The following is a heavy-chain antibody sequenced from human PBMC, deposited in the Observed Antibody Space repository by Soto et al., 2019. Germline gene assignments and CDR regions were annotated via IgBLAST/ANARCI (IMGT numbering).Heavy chain of an antibody. Sequence: SETLSLTCTVSGGAINSTVYYWGWIRQPPRKGLEWIGSSNYGGPTYYSPSLQSRVTISLDTAKNHFSLNLRSVTAADTAVYYCARHGAYSTSVYYYYGMDVWGQGTTVTVSS. CDR2: SNYGGPT. V-gene: IGHV4-39*01. CDR1: GGAINSTVYY. D-gene: IGHD6-13*01. CDR3: ARHGAYSTSVYYYYGMDV. J-gene: IGHJ6*02.